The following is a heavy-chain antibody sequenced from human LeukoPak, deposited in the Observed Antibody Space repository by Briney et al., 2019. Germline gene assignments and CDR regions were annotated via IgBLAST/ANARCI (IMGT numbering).Heavy chain of an antibody. D-gene: IGHD3-22*01. J-gene: IGHJ4*02. Sequence: GGSLRLSCAASGFTFSSYNMKWVRQAPGKGLEWVSSISSSSSYIYYADSVKGRFTISRDNAKNSLYLQMNSLRAEDTAVYYCARGLYYDSSGYGPLDYWGQGTLVTVSS. CDR1: GFTFSSYN. CDR3: ARGLYYDSSGYGPLDY. CDR2: ISSSSSYI. V-gene: IGHV3-21*01.